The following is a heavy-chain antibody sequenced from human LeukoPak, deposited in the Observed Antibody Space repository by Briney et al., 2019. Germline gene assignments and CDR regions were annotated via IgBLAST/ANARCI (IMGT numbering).Heavy chain of an antibody. V-gene: IGHV4-34*01. Sequence: SETLSLTCAVYGGSFSGYYWSWIRQPPGKGLEWIGEINHSGSTNYNPSLKSRVTISVDTSKNQFSLKLSSVTAADTAVYYCARHPGYGSGSYYYYYHGMDVWGKGTTVTVSS. D-gene: IGHD3-10*01. CDR1: GGSFSGYY. J-gene: IGHJ6*04. CDR2: INHSGST. CDR3: ARHPGYGSGSYYYYYHGMDV.